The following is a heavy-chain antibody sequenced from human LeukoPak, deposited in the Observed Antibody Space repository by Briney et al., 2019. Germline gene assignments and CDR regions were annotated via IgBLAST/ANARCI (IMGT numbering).Heavy chain of an antibody. CDR2: ISGSGGST. V-gene: IGHV3-23*01. CDR3: ARVEGRRYSSSCDY. D-gene: IGHD6-13*01. CDR1: GFTFSSYA. J-gene: IGHJ4*02. Sequence: PGGSLRLSCAASGFTFSSYAMSWVRQAPGKGLEWVSAISGSGGSTYYADSVKGRFTISRDNSKNTLYLQMNSLRAEDTAVYYCARVEGRRYSSSCDYWGQGTLVTVSS.